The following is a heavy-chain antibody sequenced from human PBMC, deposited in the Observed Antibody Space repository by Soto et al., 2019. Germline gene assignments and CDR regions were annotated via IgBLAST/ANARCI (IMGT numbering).Heavy chain of an antibody. CDR1: GGTFSSYA. V-gene: IGHV1-69*13. J-gene: IGHJ5*02. Sequence: SVKVSCKASGGTFSSYAISWVRQAPGQGLEWMGGIIPIFGTANYAQKFQGRVTITADESTSTAYMELSSLRSEDTAVYYCARDRVYYGWGIYSLPGWFDPWGQEALVPVSS. CDR2: IIPIFGTA. D-gene: IGHD3-10*01. CDR3: ARDRVYYGWGIYSLPGWFDP.